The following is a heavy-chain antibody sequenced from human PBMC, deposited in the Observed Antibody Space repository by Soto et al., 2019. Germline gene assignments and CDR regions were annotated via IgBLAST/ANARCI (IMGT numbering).Heavy chain of an antibody. CDR3: ARARGYGSGSYGHYYYYGMDV. Sequence: QVQLVESGGGLVKPGGSLRLSCAASGFTFSDYYMSWIRQAPGKGLEWVSYISSSGSTIYYADSVKGRFTISRDNHKNSLNLQMTSLRAEDTAVYYWARARGYGSGSYGHYYYYGMDVWGQGTTVTVSS. D-gene: IGHD3-10*01. J-gene: IGHJ6*02. CDR2: ISSSGSTI. CDR1: GFTFSDYY. V-gene: IGHV3-11*01.